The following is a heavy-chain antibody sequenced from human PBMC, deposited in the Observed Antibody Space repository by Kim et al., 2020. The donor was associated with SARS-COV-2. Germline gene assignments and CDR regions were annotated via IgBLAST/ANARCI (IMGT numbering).Heavy chain of an antibody. Sequence: SVKVSCKASGGTFSSYAISWVRQAPGQGLEWMGGIIPIFGTANYAQKFQGRVTITADESTSTAYMELSSLRSEDTAVYYCASSPMSYYDSSETRFDPWGQGTLVTVSS. D-gene: IGHD3-22*01. CDR1: GGTFSSYA. J-gene: IGHJ5*02. CDR3: ASSPMSYYDSSETRFDP. V-gene: IGHV1-69*13. CDR2: IIPIFGTA.